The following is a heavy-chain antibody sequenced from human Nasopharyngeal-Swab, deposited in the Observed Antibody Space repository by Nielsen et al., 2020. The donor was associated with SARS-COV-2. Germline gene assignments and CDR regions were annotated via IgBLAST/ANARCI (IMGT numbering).Heavy chain of an antibody. J-gene: IGHJ4*02. CDR2: LHYNGNT. CDR3: VRSSSWYYFDY. V-gene: IGHV4-39*01. Sequence: SDPLSLTCTVSGDSIAYRTFYWGWIRPPPGKGLEWIGNLHYNGNTYQNPSLKRRLTISVDKSKNQFSLQLSSVTAADTAVYYGVRSSSWYYFDYWAQGTQVTVSS. CDR1: GDSIAYRTFY. D-gene: IGHD6-13*01.